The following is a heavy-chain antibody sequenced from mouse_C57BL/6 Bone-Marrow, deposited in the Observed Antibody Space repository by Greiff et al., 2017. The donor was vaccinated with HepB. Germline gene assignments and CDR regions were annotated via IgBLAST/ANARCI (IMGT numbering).Heavy chain of an antibody. D-gene: IGHD2-3*01. CDR1: GYAFTNYL. CDR3: ARGYYYYFDY. Sequence: VVRPGTSVKVSCKASGYAFTNYLIEWVKQRPGQGLEWIGVINPGSGGTNYNEKFKGKATLTADKSSSTAYMQLSSLTSEDSAVYFCARGYYYYFDYWGQGTTLTVSS. CDR2: INPGSGGT. J-gene: IGHJ2*01. V-gene: IGHV1-54*01.